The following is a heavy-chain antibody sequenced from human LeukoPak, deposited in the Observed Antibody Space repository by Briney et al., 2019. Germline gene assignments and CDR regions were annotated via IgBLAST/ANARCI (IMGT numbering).Heavy chain of an antibody. CDR1: GYTFTNYY. V-gene: IGHV1-46*01. D-gene: IGHD3-16*01. CDR2: INPGGDNT. Sequence: ASVKVSCKASGYTFTNYYIHWVRQAPGQGLEWMGLINPGGDNTNYAQNFQGRVTMTTDTSTSTAYMELRSLRSDDTAVYYCARVRDYGGIGEDYWGQGTLVTVSS. CDR3: ARVRDYGGIGEDY. J-gene: IGHJ4*02.